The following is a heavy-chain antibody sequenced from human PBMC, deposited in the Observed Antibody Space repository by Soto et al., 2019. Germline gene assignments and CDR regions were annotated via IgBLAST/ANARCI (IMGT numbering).Heavy chain of an antibody. CDR3: VRRVSGNYDY. V-gene: IGHV3-64*01. Sequence: EVQLAESGGGMVQPGGSLRLSCVASGFTFSSYDMHWVRQAPGKGLEYVSSISSNGGTTYYGNSVKGRFTISRDNSKNTLNPQTGRPSAEDKAVYYCVRRVSGNYDYWGQGTLVSVSS. CDR1: GFTFSSYD. CDR2: ISSNGGTT. J-gene: IGHJ4*02. D-gene: IGHD1-7*01.